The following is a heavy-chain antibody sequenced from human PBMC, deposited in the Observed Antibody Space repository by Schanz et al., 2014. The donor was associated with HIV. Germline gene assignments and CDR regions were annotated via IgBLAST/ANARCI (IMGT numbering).Heavy chain of an antibody. V-gene: IGHV3-30*18. CDR3: AKDLGGFSAYEAYTSGRGY. CDR1: GFTFSSYG. Sequence: VQLLDSGGGLVQPGGSLRLSCAASGFTFSSYGMHWVRQAPGKGLEWVAVISYDGTNEYYADSVKGRFTVSRDNSKNTLYLQMNSLRAEDTAVYYCAKDLGGFSAYEAYTSGRGYWGQGTLVIVSS. J-gene: IGHJ4*02. CDR2: ISYDGTNE. D-gene: IGHD5-12*01.